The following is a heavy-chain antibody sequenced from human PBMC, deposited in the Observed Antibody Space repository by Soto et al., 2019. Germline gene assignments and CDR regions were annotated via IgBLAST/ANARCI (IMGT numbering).Heavy chain of an antibody. Sequence: GGSLRLSCAASGFTFSNAWMNWVRQAPGKGLEWVGRIKSKTDGGTTDYAAPVKGRFTISRDDSKNTLYLQMNSLKTEDTAVYYCTTVMTSYYDFWSGYRHYYYGMDVWGQGTTVTVSS. CDR3: TTVMTSYYDFWSGYRHYYYGMDV. CDR2: IKSKTDGGTT. V-gene: IGHV3-15*07. CDR1: GFTFSNAW. J-gene: IGHJ6*02. D-gene: IGHD3-3*01.